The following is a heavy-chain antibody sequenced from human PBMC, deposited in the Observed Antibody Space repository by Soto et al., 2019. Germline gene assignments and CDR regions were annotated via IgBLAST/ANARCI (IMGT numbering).Heavy chain of an antibody. CDR1: GDSVSSNSAA. CDR3: ATAEMTTDAFDI. CDR2: TYYRSKWYN. V-gene: IGHV6-1*01. J-gene: IGHJ3*02. Sequence: SQTLSLTCAISGDSVSSNSAAWNWIRQSPSRGLEWLGRTYYRSKWYNDYAVSVKSRITINPDTSKNKFSLQLNSVTPEDTAVYYCATAEMTTDAFDIWGQGTMVTVSS.